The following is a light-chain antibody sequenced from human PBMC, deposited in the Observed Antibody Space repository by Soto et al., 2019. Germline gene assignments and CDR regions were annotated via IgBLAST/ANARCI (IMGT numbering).Light chain of an antibody. V-gene: IGKV3-11*01. CDR3: QQRSKWPLT. CDR1: QSVGTS. CDR2: DAS. J-gene: IGKJ5*01. Sequence: VLTHSPATLSLSPCERATLSCRASQSVGTSLAWYQQKPGQSPRLLIYDASNRATGIPARFSGSGSGTDFTLTISSLEPEDFVVYYCQQRSKWPLTLGQGTRLEIK.